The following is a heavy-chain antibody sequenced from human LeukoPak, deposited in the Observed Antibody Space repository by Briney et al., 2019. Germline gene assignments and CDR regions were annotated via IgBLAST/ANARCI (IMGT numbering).Heavy chain of an antibody. D-gene: IGHD3-22*01. CDR3: ARIVVTPLGARSFDY. J-gene: IGHJ4*02. V-gene: IGHV4-39*01. CDR2: IDYSGST. CDR1: GGSISSSSYY. Sequence: SETLSLTCTVSGGSISSSSYYWGWIRQPPGKGLEWIGSIDYSGSTYYNPSLKSRVTISVDTSKNQFSLKLSSVTAADTAVYYCARIVVTPLGARSFDYWGQGTLVTVSS.